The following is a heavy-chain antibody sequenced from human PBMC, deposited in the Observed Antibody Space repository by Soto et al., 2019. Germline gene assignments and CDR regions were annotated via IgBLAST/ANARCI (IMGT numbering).Heavy chain of an antibody. CDR2: MNPNSGNT. D-gene: IGHD6-13*01. CDR3: ARARGYTRGNWFDP. CDR1: GYTFTIYD. J-gene: IGHJ5*02. Sequence: ASVKVSCKASGYTFTIYDINWVRQATGQGLEWMGWMNPNSGNTGYAQKSQGRVTMTRNTSISTAYMELSSLRSEDTAVYYCARARGYTRGNWFDPWGQGTLVTVSS. V-gene: IGHV1-8*01.